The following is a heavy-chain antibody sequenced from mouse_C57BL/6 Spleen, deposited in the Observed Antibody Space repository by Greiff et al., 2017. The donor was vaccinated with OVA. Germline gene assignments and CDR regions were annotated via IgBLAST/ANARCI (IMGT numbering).Heavy chain of an antibody. Sequence: EVKLVESEGGLVQPGSSMKLSCTASGFTFSDYYMAWVRQVPEKGLEWVANINYDGSSTYYLDSLKSRFIISRDNAKNILYLQMSSLKSEDTATYYCARDRVLGYFDYWGQGTTLTVSS. CDR2: INYDGSST. D-gene: IGHD4-1*01. CDR1: GFTFSDYY. CDR3: ARDRVLGYFDY. V-gene: IGHV5-16*01. J-gene: IGHJ2*01.